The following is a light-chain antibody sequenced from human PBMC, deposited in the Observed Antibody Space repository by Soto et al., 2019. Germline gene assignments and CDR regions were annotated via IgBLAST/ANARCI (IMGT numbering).Light chain of an antibody. V-gene: IGKV3D-20*02. CDR2: GAS. CDR3: QQRSNWPPGVT. J-gene: IGKJ5*01. CDR1: QNVAASY. Sequence: EIVLTQSPGTLSLSPGERATLSCRASQNVAASYMTWYQRKPGQAPRLLIYGASNRATGVPDRFSGSGSGTDFNLTISGLEPEDFAVYYCQQRSNWPPGVTFGQGTRREIK.